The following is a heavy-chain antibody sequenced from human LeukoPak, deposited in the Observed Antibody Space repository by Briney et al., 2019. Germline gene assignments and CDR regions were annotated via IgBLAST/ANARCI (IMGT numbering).Heavy chain of an antibody. CDR2: IGHTGSHA. Sequence: GGSLRLSCEASGFTFSSHSMTWVRQAPGQTLEWISYIGHTGSHAHYADSVRGRFTISRDNAKNSLYLQMNSLTVEDTAVYYCARDQRPYCGGECYCAIDLWGRGTLVTVSS. CDR1: GFTFSSHS. D-gene: IGHD2-21*01. J-gene: IGHJ3*01. CDR3: ARDQRPYCGGECYCAIDL. V-gene: IGHV3-48*01.